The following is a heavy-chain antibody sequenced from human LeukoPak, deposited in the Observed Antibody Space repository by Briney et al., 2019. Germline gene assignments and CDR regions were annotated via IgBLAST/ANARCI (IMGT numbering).Heavy chain of an antibody. CDR2: ISAYNGNT. CDR3: ARHSSSSYYYYYHMDV. CDR1: GYTFTSYG. J-gene: IGHJ6*03. D-gene: IGHD6-6*01. Sequence: ASVKVSCKASGYTFTSYGISWVRQAPGQGLEWMGWISAYNGNTNYAQKLQGRVTMTTDTSTSTAYMELRSLRSDDTAVYYCARHSSSSYYYYYHMDVWGKGTTVTVSS. V-gene: IGHV1-18*01.